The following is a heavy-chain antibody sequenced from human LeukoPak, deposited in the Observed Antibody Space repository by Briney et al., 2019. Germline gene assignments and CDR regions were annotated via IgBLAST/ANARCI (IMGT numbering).Heavy chain of an antibody. J-gene: IGHJ4*02. CDR3: ARRGYSSSDY. CDR2: IYYSGST. Sequence: PSETLSLTCTVPGGSISSSSYYWGWIRQPPGKGLEWIGSIYYSGSTYYNPSLKSRVTISVDTSKNQFSLKLSSVTAADTAVYYCARRGYSSSDYWGQGTLVTVSS. CDR1: GGSISSSSYY. D-gene: IGHD5-18*01. V-gene: IGHV4-39*01.